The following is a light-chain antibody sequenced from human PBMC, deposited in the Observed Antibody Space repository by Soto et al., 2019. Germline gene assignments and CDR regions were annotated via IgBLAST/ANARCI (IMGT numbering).Light chain of an antibody. Sequence: LSLSPGERATRSCGASQSLSKSLAWYQQKPGQAPRLLIWGVSNRATGIPDRFSGSGSGTDFTLTISRLEPEDFVVFYCYQYGSTPPTFGQGTNV. CDR3: YQYGSTPPT. V-gene: IGKV3-20*01. CDR2: GVS. CDR1: QSLSKS. J-gene: IGKJ1*01.